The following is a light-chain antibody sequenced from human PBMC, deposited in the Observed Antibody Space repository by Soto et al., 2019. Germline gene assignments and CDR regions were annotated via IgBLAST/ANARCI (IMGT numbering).Light chain of an antibody. J-gene: IGKJ1*01. CDR1: QSVGNY. V-gene: IGKV3-20*01. CDR3: QQYGSSPRT. CDR2: GAS. Sequence: ETVMTQSPATLSVSPGERAALSCRASQSVGNYLAWYHQKPGQDPRLLIYGASSRATGIPERFSGSGSVTDFNLTISRLETEDFAVYFCQQYGSSPRTFGQGTKLDIK.